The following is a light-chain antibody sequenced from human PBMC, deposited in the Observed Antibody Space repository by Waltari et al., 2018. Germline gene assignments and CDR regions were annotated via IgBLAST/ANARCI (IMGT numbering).Light chain of an antibody. V-gene: IGKV3-15*01. CDR3: QQYNNWPPWT. CDR1: QGVSSN. J-gene: IGKJ1*01. Sequence: EIVMTQSQATLSVSPGERATLSCRASQGVSSNLAWYQQKPGQAPRLLIYGASTRATCIPSRFSGSGSGTEFTLTIRSLQSEEFAVYYCQQYNNWPPWTFGQGTKVEIK. CDR2: GAS.